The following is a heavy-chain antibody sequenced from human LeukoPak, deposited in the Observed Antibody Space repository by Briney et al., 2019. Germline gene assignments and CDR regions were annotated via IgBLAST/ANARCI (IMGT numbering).Heavy chain of an antibody. CDR1: EFTFSNYH. J-gene: IGHJ4*02. V-gene: IGHV3-48*03. CDR2: ISSRSEAI. CDR3: TSDGGHGYAMDF. Sequence: PGGSLRLSCAASEFTFSNYHMNWVRQAPGKGLEWVSYISSRSEAIYYAASVKGRFTIFRDNAKSSLYLQMNSLRAEDTAVYYCTSDGGHGYAMDFWGQGTLVTVSS. D-gene: IGHD2-2*01.